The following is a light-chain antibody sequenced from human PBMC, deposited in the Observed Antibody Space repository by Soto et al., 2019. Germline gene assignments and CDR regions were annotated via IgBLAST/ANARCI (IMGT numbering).Light chain of an antibody. Sequence: EIVLTQSPGTLSLSPGERATLSCRASQSLSSSYLAWYQQKPGQAPRLLIYGASSRATDIPDRFSGSGSGTDFTLTISRLQPEDVAVYYCQQYGDSLFTFGPGTKMDIK. V-gene: IGKV3-20*01. CDR3: QQYGDSLFT. CDR2: GAS. CDR1: QSLSSSY. J-gene: IGKJ3*01.